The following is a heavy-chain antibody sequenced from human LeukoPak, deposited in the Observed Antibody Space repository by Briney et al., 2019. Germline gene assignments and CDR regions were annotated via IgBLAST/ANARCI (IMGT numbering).Heavy chain of an antibody. V-gene: IGHV1-69*04. J-gene: IGHJ6*02. CDR3: ASLGYFDWSPRHYYGMDV. Sequence: ASVKVSCKASGGTFSSYAISWVRQAPGQGLEWMGRIIPILGIANYAQKFQGRVTITADKSTSTAYMELSSLRSEDTAVYYCASLGYFDWSPRHYYGMDVWGQGTTVTVSS. CDR2: IIPILGIA. D-gene: IGHD3-9*01. CDR1: GGTFSSYA.